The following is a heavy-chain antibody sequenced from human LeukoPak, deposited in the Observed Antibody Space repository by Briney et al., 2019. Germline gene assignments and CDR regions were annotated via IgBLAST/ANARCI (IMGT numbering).Heavy chain of an antibody. CDR2: IRSKANSYAT. CDR1: GFTFSGSA. D-gene: IGHD2-2*01. V-gene: IGHV3-73*01. CDR3: TNDCSSTSCSPDFGY. J-gene: IGHJ4*02. Sequence: PGGSLRLSCAASGFTFSGSAMHWVRQASGKGLEWVGRIRSKANSYATAYAASVKGRFTISRDDSKNTAYLQMNSLKTEDTAVYYCTNDCSSTSCSPDFGYWGQGTLVTVSS.